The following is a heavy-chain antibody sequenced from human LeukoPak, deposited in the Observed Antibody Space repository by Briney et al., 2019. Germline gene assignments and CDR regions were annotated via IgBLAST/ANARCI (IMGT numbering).Heavy chain of an antibody. V-gene: IGHV3-48*03. Sequence: GSLRLSCAASGFTFSSYEMNWVRQAPGKGLEWVSYISSSGSTIYYADSVKGRFTISRDNSKNTLYLQMNSLRAEDTAVYYCAKSVRWLQLDFDYWGQGTLVTVSS. D-gene: IGHD5-24*01. CDR1: GFTFSSYE. CDR2: ISSSGSTI. J-gene: IGHJ4*02. CDR3: AKSVRWLQLDFDY.